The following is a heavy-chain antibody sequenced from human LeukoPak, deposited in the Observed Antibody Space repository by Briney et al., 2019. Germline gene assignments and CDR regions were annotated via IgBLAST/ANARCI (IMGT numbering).Heavy chain of an antibody. D-gene: IGHD4-17*01. V-gene: IGHV3-30*18. CDR3: AKDLIGESHGY. Sequence: GRSLKLSCAASGFTFSSYGMHWVRQAPGKGLEWVAAISYDGSNKYYADSVKGRFTISRDNSKNTLYLQMNSLRAEDTAVYYCAKDLIGESHGYWGQGTLVTVSS. J-gene: IGHJ4*02. CDR1: GFTFSSYG. CDR2: ISYDGSNK.